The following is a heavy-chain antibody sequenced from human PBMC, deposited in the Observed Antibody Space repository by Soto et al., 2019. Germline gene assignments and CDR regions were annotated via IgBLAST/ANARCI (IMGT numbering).Heavy chain of an antibody. V-gene: IGHV4-59*08. CDR2: IHYSGST. Sequence: SETLSLTCTVSGGSISSYFWSWIRQPPGRGLEWIVHIHYSGSTNYNPSLKSRVTISVDTSKNQVSLKLSSVTAADTAMYFCARQVSSAWPPYYYDMDVWGQGTTVTVSS. CDR3: ARQVSSAWPPYYYDMDV. D-gene: IGHD6-25*01. J-gene: IGHJ6*02. CDR1: GGSISSYF.